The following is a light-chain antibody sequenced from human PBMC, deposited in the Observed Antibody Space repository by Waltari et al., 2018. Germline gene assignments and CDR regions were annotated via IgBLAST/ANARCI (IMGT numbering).Light chain of an antibody. Sequence: GQTASITCSGDKLGNKYVCWYQRTPGQAPLLVIYQDKKRPSGIPERFSGSNSGTTVTLTISGLQAEDEADYYCQSADSSGTYWMFGGGTKLTVL. CDR1: KLGNKY. CDR3: QSADSSGTYWM. CDR2: QDK. J-gene: IGLJ3*02. V-gene: IGLV3-25*03.